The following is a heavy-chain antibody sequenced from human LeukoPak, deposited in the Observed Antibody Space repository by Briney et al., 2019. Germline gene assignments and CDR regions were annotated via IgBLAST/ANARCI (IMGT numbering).Heavy chain of an antibody. CDR1: GFTFSSYG. CDR2: IRYDVSNK. V-gene: IGHV3-30*02. Sequence: PGGSLRLSCAASGFTFSSYGMHWVRQAPGKGLEWVAFIRYDVSNKYYADSVKGRFTISRDNSKNTLYLQMNSLRAEDTAVYYCAKDSNYGSWSYYNVRYYYYGMDVWGQGTTVTVTS. CDR3: AKDSNYGSWSYYNVRYYYYGMDV. J-gene: IGHJ6*02. D-gene: IGHD3-10*01.